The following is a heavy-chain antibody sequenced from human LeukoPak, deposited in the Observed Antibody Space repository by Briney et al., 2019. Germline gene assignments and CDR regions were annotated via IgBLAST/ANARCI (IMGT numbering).Heavy chain of an antibody. CDR3: ARVLTIFGVVDWFDP. CDR2: IYYSGST. J-gene: IGHJ5*02. CDR1: GGSISSYY. D-gene: IGHD3-3*01. Sequence: SETLSLTCTVSGGSISSYYWSWIRQPPGKGLEWIGYIYYSGSTNHNPSLKSRVTISVDTSKNQFSLKLSSVTAADTAVYYCARVLTIFGVVDWFDPWGQGTLVTVSS. V-gene: IGHV4-59*01.